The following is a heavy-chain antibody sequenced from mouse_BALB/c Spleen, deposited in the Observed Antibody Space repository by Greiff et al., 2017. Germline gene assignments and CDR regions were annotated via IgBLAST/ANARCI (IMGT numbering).Heavy chain of an antibody. Sequence: EVKLVESGGGLVKPGGSLKLSCAASGFAFSSYDMSWVRQTPEKRLEWVAYISSGGGSTYYPDTVKGRFTISRDNAKNTLYLQMSSLKSEDTAMYYCARQYGSSSLYFDYWGQGTTLTVSS. D-gene: IGHD1-1*01. CDR1: GFAFSSYD. J-gene: IGHJ2*01. V-gene: IGHV5-12-1*01. CDR2: ISSGGGST. CDR3: ARQYGSSSLYFDY.